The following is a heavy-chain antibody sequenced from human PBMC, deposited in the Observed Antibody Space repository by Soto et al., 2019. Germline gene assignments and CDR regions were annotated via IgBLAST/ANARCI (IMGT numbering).Heavy chain of an antibody. D-gene: IGHD3-22*01. CDR2: IWYDGSNK. V-gene: IGHV3-33*01. CDR3: ARDFMLSSGYYGYFDY. Sequence: GGSLRLSCAASGFTFSSYGMHWVRQAPGKGLEWVAVIWYDGSNKYYADSVKGRFTISRDNSKNTLYLQMNSLRAEDTAVYYCARDFMLSSGYYGYFDYWGQGTLVTVSS. J-gene: IGHJ4*02. CDR1: GFTFSSYG.